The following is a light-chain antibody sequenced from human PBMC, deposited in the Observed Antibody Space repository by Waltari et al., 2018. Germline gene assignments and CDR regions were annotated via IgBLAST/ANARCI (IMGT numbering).Light chain of an antibody. J-gene: IGLJ2*01. CDR1: SLRSYY. Sequence: SSELTQDPAVSVALGQTVRITCQGDSLRSYYASWYQQKPGQAPVLVIYGKTNRPSGIPDRFSGSSSGNTASLTITGAQAEDGADYYCNSRDSSGNHHVVFGGGTKLTVL. CDR3: NSRDSSGNHHVV. CDR2: GKT. V-gene: IGLV3-19*01.